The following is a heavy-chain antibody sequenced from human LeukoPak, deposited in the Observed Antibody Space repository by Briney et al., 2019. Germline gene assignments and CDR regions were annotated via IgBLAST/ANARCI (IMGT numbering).Heavy chain of an antibody. CDR3: AKDGDDCIDY. CDR1: GFTFSNYA. V-gene: IGHV3-30*02. CDR2: TRYDGGEN. J-gene: IGHJ4*02. Sequence: PGRSLRLSCVASGFTFSNYAMHWVRQAPGKGLEWVAFTRYDGGENFYADFAKGRFTISRDNSKNTLSLQLNTLRAEDTALYYCAKDGDDCIDYWGPGTLVTVAS. D-gene: IGHD2-21*01.